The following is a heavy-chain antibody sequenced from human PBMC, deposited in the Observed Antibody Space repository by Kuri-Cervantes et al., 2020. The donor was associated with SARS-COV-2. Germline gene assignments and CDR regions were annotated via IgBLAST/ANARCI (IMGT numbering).Heavy chain of an antibody. Sequence: GESLKISCAASGFTFSSYGVHWVRQAPGKGLEWVAVISYDGSNKYYADSVKGRFTISRDNSKNTLYLQMNSLRAEDTAVYYCAKEGRTAFDYWGQGTLVTVSS. CDR3: AKEGRTAFDY. J-gene: IGHJ4*02. CDR1: GFTFSSYG. V-gene: IGHV3-30*18. CDR2: ISYDGSNK.